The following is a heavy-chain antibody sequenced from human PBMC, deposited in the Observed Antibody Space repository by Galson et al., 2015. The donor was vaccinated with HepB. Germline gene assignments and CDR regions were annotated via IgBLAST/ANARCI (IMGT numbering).Heavy chain of an antibody. CDR2: IENDGSET. Sequence: LSSHWMHWVRPAPGKGLMWVSRIENDGSETSYADSVNGRFTISRDNARNTLYLQMHSLRAEDTAVYYCSTIFDSPSDSPSDSWGQGTLVTVSS. CDR3: STIFDSPSDSPSDS. V-gene: IGHV3-74*01. CDR1: LSSHW. J-gene: IGHJ4*02. D-gene: IGHD3-3*01.